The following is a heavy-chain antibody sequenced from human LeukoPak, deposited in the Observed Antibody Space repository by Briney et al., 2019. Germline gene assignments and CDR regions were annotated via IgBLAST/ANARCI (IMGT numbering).Heavy chain of an antibody. CDR1: GGSFSGYY. J-gene: IGHJ4*02. CDR2: INHSGST. D-gene: IGHD5-18*01. Sequence: PSGTLSLTCAVYGGSFSGYYWSWIRQPPGKGLEWIGEINHSGSTNYNPSLKSRVTISVDTSKNQFSLKLSSVTAADTAVYYCASTLYSYGALFDYWGQGTLVTVSS. V-gene: IGHV4-34*01. CDR3: ASTLYSYGALFDY.